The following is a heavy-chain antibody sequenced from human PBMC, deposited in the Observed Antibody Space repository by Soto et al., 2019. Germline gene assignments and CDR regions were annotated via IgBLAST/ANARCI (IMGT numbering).Heavy chain of an antibody. CDR1: GGSISSGHYY. Sequence: SETLSLTCTVSGGSISSGHYYWSWVRQPPGRELEWIGYTHHSGSTNYNPSLKSRVTILVDTSKNQFSLKLTSVTAADTAVYYCARETTTVTTLFFHYYGMDVWGQGTTVTVSS. CDR3: ARETTTVTTLFFHYYGMDV. J-gene: IGHJ6*02. D-gene: IGHD4-4*01. V-gene: IGHV4-61*01. CDR2: THHSGST.